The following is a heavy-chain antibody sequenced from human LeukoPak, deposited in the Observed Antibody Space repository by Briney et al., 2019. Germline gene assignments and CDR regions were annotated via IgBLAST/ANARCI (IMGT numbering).Heavy chain of an antibody. J-gene: IGHJ4*02. Sequence: PGGSLRLSCAASGFTFGSYGMHWVRQAPGKGLEWVAVIWYDGSNKYYADSVKGRFTISRDNSKNTLYLQMNSLRAEDTAVYYCAKDARRVYDSSGYYDYWGQGTLVTVSS. D-gene: IGHD3-22*01. V-gene: IGHV3-33*06. CDR3: AKDARRVYDSSGYYDY. CDR1: GFTFGSYG. CDR2: IWYDGSNK.